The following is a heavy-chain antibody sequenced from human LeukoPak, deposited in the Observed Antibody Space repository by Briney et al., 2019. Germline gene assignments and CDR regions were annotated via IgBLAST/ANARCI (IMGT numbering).Heavy chain of an antibody. Sequence: GGSLRLSCAASGFTFSNYNIDWVRQAPGKGLEWVSFIGSSSSPIYYADSVKGRFTVSRDNAKNSLYLHLNSLRDEDTAVYYCARDPRPYSGSGLHFDIWGQGTLVTVSS. CDR3: ARDPRPYSGSGLHFDI. D-gene: IGHD1-26*01. J-gene: IGHJ3*02. V-gene: IGHV3-48*02. CDR1: GFTFSNYN. CDR2: IGSSSSPI.